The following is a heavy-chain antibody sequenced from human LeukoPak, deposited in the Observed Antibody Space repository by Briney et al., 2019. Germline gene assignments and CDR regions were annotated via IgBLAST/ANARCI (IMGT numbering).Heavy chain of an antibody. Sequence: GGSLRLSCAASGFTFDDYAMHWVRQAPGKGLEWVSGISWNSGSIGYADSVKGRFTISRDNAKNSLYLQMNSLRAEDTAVYYCARRYGSGWYYFDYWGQGTLVTVSS. J-gene: IGHJ4*02. V-gene: IGHV3-9*01. CDR3: ARRYGSGWYYFDY. CDR1: GFTFDDYA. D-gene: IGHD6-19*01. CDR2: ISWNSGSI.